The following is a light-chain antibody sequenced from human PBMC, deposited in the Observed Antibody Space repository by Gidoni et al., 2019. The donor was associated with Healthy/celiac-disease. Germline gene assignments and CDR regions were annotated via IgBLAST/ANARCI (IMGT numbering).Light chain of an antibody. CDR1: KLGDKY. CDR3: QAWDSSTEMV. CDR2: QDS. V-gene: IGLV3-1*01. J-gene: IGLJ2*01. Sequence: SYEPTQPPSVSVSPGQTASITCSGDKLGDKYACWYQQKPGQSPVLVIYQDSKRPSGIPERFSGSNSGNTATLTISGTQAMDEADYYCQAWDSSTEMVFGGGTKLTVL.